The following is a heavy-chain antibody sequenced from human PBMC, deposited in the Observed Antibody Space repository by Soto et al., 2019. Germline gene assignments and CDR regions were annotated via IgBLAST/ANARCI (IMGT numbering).Heavy chain of an antibody. CDR1: GGTFSSYT. Sequence: ASVRVSCKASGGTFSSYTISWVRQAPGQGLEWMGRIIPILGIANYAQKFQGRVTITADKSTSTAYMELSSLRSEDTAVYYCARSPLPSYDFWSGCPPVWNYYYYYYMDVWGKGTTVTVSS. CDR3: ARSPLPSYDFWSGCPPVWNYYYYYYMDV. J-gene: IGHJ6*03. CDR2: IIPILGIA. V-gene: IGHV1-69*02. D-gene: IGHD3-3*01.